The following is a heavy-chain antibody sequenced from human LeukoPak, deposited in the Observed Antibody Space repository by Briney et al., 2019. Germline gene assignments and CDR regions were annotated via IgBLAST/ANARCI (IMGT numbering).Heavy chain of an antibody. CDR1: GYTFTSYD. D-gene: IGHD5/OR15-5a*01. CDR2: MNPNSGNT. V-gene: IGHV1-8*01. CDR3: ARVESTDIYYYYYMDV. Sequence: GASVKVSCKASGYTFTSYDINWVRQATGQGLEWMGWMNPNSGNTGYAQKFQGRVTMTRNTSISTAYMELSNLRSEDKAVYYCARVESTDIYYYYYMDVWGKGTTVTVSS. J-gene: IGHJ6*03.